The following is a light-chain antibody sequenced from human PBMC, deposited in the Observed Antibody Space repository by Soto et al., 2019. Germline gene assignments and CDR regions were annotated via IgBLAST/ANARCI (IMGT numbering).Light chain of an antibody. V-gene: IGKV1-5*03. CDR2: KAS. CDR1: QTFISG. J-gene: IGKJ4*01. Sequence: DIQMTQSLSTLFAPLGDRVIITCRASQTFISGSAWYRQNPGKAPKLLIYKASSLESGVPSRFSGSGSGTEFTLTISSLQPDDFATYYCQHYNNYLLTFGGGTKVEIK. CDR3: QHYNNYLLT.